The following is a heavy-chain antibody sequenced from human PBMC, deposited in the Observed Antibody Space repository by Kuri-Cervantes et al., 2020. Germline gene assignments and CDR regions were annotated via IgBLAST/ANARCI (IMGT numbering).Heavy chain of an antibody. J-gene: IGHJ5*02. CDR2: ISSSSSCI. Sequence: GGSLRLSCAASGFTFSSYSMNWVRQAPGKGLEWVSSISSSSSCIYYADSVKGRFTISRDNAKNSLYPQMNSLRDEDTAVYYCARVLVNDFWTSQRDGWFDPWGQGTLVTVSS. CDR1: GFTFSSYS. CDR3: ARVLVNDFWTSQRDGWFDP. D-gene: IGHD3-3*01. V-gene: IGHV3-21*01.